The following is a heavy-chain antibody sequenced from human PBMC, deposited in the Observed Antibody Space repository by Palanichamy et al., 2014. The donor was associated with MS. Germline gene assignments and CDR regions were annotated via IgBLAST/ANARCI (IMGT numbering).Heavy chain of an antibody. V-gene: IGHV3-48*02. Sequence: EVQLVESGGGLVQPGGSLRLSCAASGFTFSSYSMNWVRQAPGKGLEWVSYISSSSTIYYADSVKGRFTISRDNAKNSLYLQMNSLRDEDTAVYYCARTLADYWGQGTLVTVSS. CDR1: GFTFSSYS. CDR2: ISSSSTI. J-gene: IGHJ4*02. CDR3: ARTLADY.